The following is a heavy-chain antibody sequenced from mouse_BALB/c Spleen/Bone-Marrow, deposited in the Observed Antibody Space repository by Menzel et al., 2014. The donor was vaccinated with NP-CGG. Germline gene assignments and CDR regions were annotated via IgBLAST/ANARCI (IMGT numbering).Heavy chain of an antibody. CDR3: TRDGKGKYDYAMDY. Sequence: EVMLVESGGGLVKPGGSLKLSCAASGFTFSSYTMSWVRQTPEKRLEWVATISSGGSYTYYPDSVKGRFTISRDNAKNTLYLQMSSLKSEDTAMYYCTRDGKGKYDYAMDYWGQGTSVTVSS. CDR2: ISSGGSYT. D-gene: IGHD2-1*01. J-gene: IGHJ4*01. V-gene: IGHV5-6-4*01. CDR1: GFTFSSYT.